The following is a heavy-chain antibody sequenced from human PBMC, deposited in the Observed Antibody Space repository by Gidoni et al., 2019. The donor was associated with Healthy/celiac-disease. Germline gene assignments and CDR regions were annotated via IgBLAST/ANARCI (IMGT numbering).Heavy chain of an antibody. Sequence: QLQLQESGSGLVKPSQTLSLTCAVSGGSISSGGYSWSWIRQPPGKGLEWIGYIYHSGSTYYNPSLKSRVTISVDRSKNQFSLKLSSVTAADTAVYYCARGGLITMVRGVNWFDPWGQGTLVTVSS. D-gene: IGHD3-10*01. CDR3: ARGGLITMVRGVNWFDP. CDR1: GGSISSGGYS. J-gene: IGHJ5*02. V-gene: IGHV4-30-2*01. CDR2: IYHSGST.